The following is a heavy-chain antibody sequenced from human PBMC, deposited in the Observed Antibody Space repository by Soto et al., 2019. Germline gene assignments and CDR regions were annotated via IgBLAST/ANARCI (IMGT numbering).Heavy chain of an antibody. J-gene: IGHJ4*02. CDR1: GFTFDDYA. CDR3: AKHHCTASRCYSDY. CDR2: ISWNSGSI. D-gene: IGHD2-8*02. V-gene: IGHV3-9*01. Sequence: GGSLRLSCAASGFTFDDYAMHWVRQAPGKGLEWVSGISWNSGSIGYADSVKGRFTISRDNAKNSLHLQMNSLRAEDTALYYCAKHHCTASRCYSDYWGQGT.